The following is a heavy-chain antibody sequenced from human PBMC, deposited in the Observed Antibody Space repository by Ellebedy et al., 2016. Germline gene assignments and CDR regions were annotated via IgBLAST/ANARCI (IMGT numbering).Heavy chain of an antibody. J-gene: IGHJ6*02. CDR1: GFTFSSYA. CDR3: ARDQYGDYGMDV. CDR2: ISSSSYI. D-gene: IGHD4-17*01. V-gene: IGHV3-21*01. Sequence: GGSLRLXXAASGFTFSSYAMSWVRQAPGKGLEWVSSISSSSYIYYADSVKGRFTISRDNTKNSLYLQMDSLRAEDTAVYYCARDQYGDYGMDVWGQGTTVTVSS.